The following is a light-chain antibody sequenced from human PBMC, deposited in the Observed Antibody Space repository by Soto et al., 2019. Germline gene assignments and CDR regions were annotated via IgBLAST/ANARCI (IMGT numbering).Light chain of an antibody. CDR3: QQYESYST. V-gene: IGKV1-5*03. CDR1: ETISRY. J-gene: IGKJ5*01. Sequence: DIQITQSPSSLSAYVGDRVIITCRASETISRYLNWYQQKPGIAPKLLIHKASTLESGVPSRFSGSGYGTEFTLTISGLQPEDSATYYCQQYESYSTFGQGTRLEV. CDR2: KAS.